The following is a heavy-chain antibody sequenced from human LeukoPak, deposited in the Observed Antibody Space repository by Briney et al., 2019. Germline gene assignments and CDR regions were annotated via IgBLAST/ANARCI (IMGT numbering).Heavy chain of an antibody. CDR1: GLTFSSYE. CDR2: ISSSGSAI. Sequence: GGSLRLSCAASGLTFSSYEMSWVRQAPGEGLEWVSFISSSGSAIHYADSVRGRFTISRDNAKNSLYLQMSRLRAEDTAVYYCAREKLSFFDSSGYFDYWGQGTLVTVSS. J-gene: IGHJ4*02. D-gene: IGHD3-22*01. V-gene: IGHV3-48*03. CDR3: AREKLSFFDSSGYFDY.